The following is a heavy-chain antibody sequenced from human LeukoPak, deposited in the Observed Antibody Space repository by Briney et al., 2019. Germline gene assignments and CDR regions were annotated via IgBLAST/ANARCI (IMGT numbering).Heavy chain of an antibody. CDR1: GFTFSSYD. V-gene: IGHV3-7*04. CDR2: IKQDGTEK. D-gene: IGHD6-19*01. CDR3: ARAGSDWFNWFDP. J-gene: IGHJ5*02. Sequence: GGSLRLSCAGSGFTFSSYDMNWVRQAPGRGLEWVANIKQDGTEKMFVDSVKGRFTISRDNPKNSLNLQMNSLRVEDTAVYYCARAGSDWFNWFDPWGQGTLVTVSS.